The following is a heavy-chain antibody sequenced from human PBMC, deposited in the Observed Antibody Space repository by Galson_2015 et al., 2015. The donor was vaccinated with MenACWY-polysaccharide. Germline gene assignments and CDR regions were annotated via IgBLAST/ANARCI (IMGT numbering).Heavy chain of an antibody. CDR3: ARQMWGVTRPPNAFDI. V-gene: IGHV4-61*02. Sequence: TLSLTCTVSGGSISSGSYHWSWIRQPAGKRLEWIGRIYTSGSTNYSPSLKSRVTMSVDTSMNQFSLRLNSVTAADTAVYYCARQMWGVTRPPNAFDIWGQGTMVTVSS. D-gene: IGHD4-17*01. CDR2: IYTSGST. J-gene: IGHJ3*02. CDR1: GGSISSGSYH.